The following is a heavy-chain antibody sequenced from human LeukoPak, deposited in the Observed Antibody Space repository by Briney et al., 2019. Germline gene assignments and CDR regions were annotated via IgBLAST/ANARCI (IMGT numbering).Heavy chain of an antibody. D-gene: IGHD6-6*01. Sequence: KTGGSLRLSCAASGFTFSSYSMNWVRQAPGKGLEWVSSISSSSSYIYYADSVKGRFTISRDNAKNSLYLQTNSLRAEDTAVYYCARVKAALDVNEFDYWGQGTLVTVSS. CDR2: ISSSSSYI. CDR3: ARVKAALDVNEFDY. CDR1: GFTFSSYS. V-gene: IGHV3-21*01. J-gene: IGHJ4*02.